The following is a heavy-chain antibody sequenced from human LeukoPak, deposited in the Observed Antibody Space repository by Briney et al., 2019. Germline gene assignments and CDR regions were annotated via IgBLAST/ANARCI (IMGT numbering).Heavy chain of an antibody. CDR1: GYSISSGYY. V-gene: IGHV4-38-2*02. D-gene: IGHD3-10*01. CDR3: ARRALTRITMVRGVKQTAGQFDY. Sequence: SETLSLTCTVSGYSISSGYYWGWIRQPPGKGLEWIGSIYHSGSTYYNPSLKSRVTISVDTSKNQFSLKLSSVTAADTAVYYCARRALTRITMVRGVKQTAGQFDYWGQGTLVTVSS. CDR2: IYHSGST. J-gene: IGHJ4*02.